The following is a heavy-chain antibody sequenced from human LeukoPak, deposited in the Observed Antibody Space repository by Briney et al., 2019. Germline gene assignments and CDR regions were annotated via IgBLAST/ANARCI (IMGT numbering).Heavy chain of an antibody. Sequence: KSSETLSLTCTVSGGSISSSSYYWGWIRQPPGKGLEWIGSIYYSGSTYYNPSLKSRVTISVDTSKNQFALKLSSVTAADTAVYYCARGVPGYYFDYWGQGTLVTVSS. CDR2: IYYSGST. CDR3: ARGVPGYYFDY. J-gene: IGHJ4*02. V-gene: IGHV4-39*01. CDR1: GGSISSSSYY. D-gene: IGHD2-2*01.